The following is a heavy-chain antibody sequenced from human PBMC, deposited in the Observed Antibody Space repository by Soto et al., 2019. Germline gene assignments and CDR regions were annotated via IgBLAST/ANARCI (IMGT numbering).Heavy chain of an antibody. CDR1: GGSISDDTYY. D-gene: IGHD3-22*01. CDR2: IYYSGTS. V-gene: IGHV4-39*01. CDR3: ARHLPNYYGKEPDHFDY. J-gene: IGHJ4*02. Sequence: PSETLSLTCTVSGGSISDDTYYWGWIRQPPGKGLEWIGSIYYSGTSSYNPSLKSRVTISVDTSKNQFSLKLSSVTAADTAVYYCARHLPNYYGKEPDHFDYWGQGTLVTVSS.